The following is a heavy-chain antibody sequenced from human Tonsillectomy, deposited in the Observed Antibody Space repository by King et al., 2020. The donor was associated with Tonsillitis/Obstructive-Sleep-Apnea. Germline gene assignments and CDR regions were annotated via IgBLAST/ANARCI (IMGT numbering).Heavy chain of an antibody. CDR3: ARGRGVRTLDY. CDR1: GGSFSGYY. D-gene: IGHD3-10*01. CDR2: INHSGST. J-gene: IGHJ4*02. V-gene: IGHV4-34*01. Sequence: VQLQQWGAGLLKPSETLSLTCSVYGGSFSGYYWSWIRQPPGKGLEWIGEINHSGSTNYHPSPESRVTISVDTSKNQFSLKLSSVTAADTAVYYCARGRGVRTLDYWGQGTLVTVSS.